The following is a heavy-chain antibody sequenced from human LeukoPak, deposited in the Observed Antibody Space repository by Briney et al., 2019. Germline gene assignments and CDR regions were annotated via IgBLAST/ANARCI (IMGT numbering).Heavy chain of an antibody. CDR3: ARQEVRGYSYGYIDY. J-gene: IGHJ4*02. CDR1: GYSFTNYW. Sequence: PGESLKTSCKGSGYSFTNYWIGWVRQMPGKGLEWMGIIYPGDSDTKYSPSFQGQVTISADRSISTAYLQWSSLKASDTALYYCARQEVRGYSYGYIDYWGQGTLVTVSS. D-gene: IGHD5-18*01. V-gene: IGHV5-51*01. CDR2: IYPGDSDT.